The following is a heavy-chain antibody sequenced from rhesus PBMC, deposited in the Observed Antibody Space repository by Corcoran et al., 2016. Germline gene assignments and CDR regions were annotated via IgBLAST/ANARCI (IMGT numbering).Heavy chain of an antibody. J-gene: IGHJ4*01. Sequence: QVQLQESGPGVVKPSETLSLTCAVSGGSISDSYRWSWIRQPPGKGLEWIGYIYGSSTSTNYNPSLTSRVTLSKDTSKNQFSLKLSSVTAADTAVYYCARDHTYYYDSGYYWGQGVLVTVSS. CDR1: GGSISDSYR. CDR3: ARDHTYYYDSGYY. CDR2: IYGSSTST. V-gene: IGHV4S10*01. D-gene: IGHD3-28*01.